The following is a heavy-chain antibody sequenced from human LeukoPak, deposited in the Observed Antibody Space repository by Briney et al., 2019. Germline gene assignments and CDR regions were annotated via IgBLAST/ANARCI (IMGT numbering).Heavy chain of an antibody. CDR3: ARDIVVVPSTTLGGY. CDR1: GGTFSSYA. J-gene: IGHJ4*02. V-gene: IGHV1-2*02. D-gene: IGHD2-2*01. CDR2: INPNSGGT. Sequence: ASVKVSCKASGGTFSSYAISWVRQAPRQGLEWTGWINPNSGGTNYAQKFQGRVTMTRDTSISTAYMELSRLRSDDTAVYYCARDIVVVPSTTLGGYWGQGTLVTVSS.